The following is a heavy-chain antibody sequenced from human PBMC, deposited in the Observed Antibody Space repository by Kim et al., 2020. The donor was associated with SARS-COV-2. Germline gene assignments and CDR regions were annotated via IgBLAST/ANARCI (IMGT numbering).Heavy chain of an antibody. Sequence: SETLSLACAVYGGSFSGYYWSWIRQPPGKGLEWIGEINHSGSTNYNPSLKSRVTISVDTSKNQFSLKLSSVTAADTAVYYCARVSGWYPHWFDPWGQGTLVTVSS. J-gene: IGHJ5*02. CDR3: ARVSGWYPHWFDP. CDR2: INHSGST. CDR1: GGSFSGYY. D-gene: IGHD6-19*01. V-gene: IGHV4-34*01.